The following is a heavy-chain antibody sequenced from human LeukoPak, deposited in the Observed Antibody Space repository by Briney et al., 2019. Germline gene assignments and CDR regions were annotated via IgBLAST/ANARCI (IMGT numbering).Heavy chain of an antibody. Sequence: GGSLRLSCAASGFIVSRNYMSWVRQAPGKGLEWVSLIYTGGSTYYADSVRGRFTISRDDSKNTLYLQMNSLRAAVTAVYYCARERGSENGYKGGFDVWGQETMVTVSS. CDR2: IYTGGST. D-gene: IGHD3-22*01. J-gene: IGHJ3*01. CDR1: GFIVSRNY. CDR3: ARERGSENGYKGGFDV. V-gene: IGHV3-53*01.